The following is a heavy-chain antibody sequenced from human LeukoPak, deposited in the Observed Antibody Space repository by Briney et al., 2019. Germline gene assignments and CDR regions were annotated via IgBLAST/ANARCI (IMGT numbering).Heavy chain of an antibody. CDR2: ISGSGGSI. J-gene: IGHJ4*02. D-gene: IGHD6-13*01. Sequence: PGGSLRLSCAASGFTFSPYAMSWVRQAPGKGLEWVSVISGSGGSIYYADSVKGRFTISRDNSKNTLYLQMNSLRAEDTAVYYCARGTTSSSWPYYYLDYWGQGTLVTVSS. CDR3: ARGTTSSSWPYYYLDY. CDR1: GFTFSPYA. V-gene: IGHV3-23*01.